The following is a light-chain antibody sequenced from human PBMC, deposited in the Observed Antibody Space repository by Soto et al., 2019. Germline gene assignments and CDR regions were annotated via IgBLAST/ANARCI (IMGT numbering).Light chain of an antibody. J-gene: IGKJ1*01. CDR3: QQYSTLWT. CDR1: QGIGNA. Sequence: IKMTQSPSSLSSSVGDRVTISCRASQGIGNALGWYQQKPGKPPKVLIYHASSLVTGVPSRFSGSGSGTEFTLTISSLQPDDFAAYYCQQYSTLWTFGQGTKVDIK. V-gene: IGKV1-13*02. CDR2: HAS.